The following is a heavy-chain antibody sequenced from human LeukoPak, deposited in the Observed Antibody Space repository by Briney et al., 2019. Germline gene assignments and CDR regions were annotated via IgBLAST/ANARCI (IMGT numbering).Heavy chain of an antibody. CDR2: ISGSNGHT. Sequence: GGSLRLSCVASGFTFSDFYMNWIRQAPGKGPEWISFISGSNGHTHYADSVRGRFTISRDNAKNSLFLQMNSLRDEDTAVYYCARERYNWNYVYGAFDIWGQGTMVTVSS. D-gene: IGHD1-7*01. CDR3: ARERYNWNYVYGAFDI. CDR1: GFTFSDFY. J-gene: IGHJ3*02. V-gene: IGHV3-11*05.